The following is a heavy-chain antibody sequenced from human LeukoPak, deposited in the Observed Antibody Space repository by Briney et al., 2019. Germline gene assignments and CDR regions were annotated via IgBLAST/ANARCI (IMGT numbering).Heavy chain of an antibody. CDR2: IKQEGSGK. D-gene: IGHD4-17*01. V-gene: IGHV3-7*01. J-gene: IGHJ4*02. Sequence: VGALRLSCAHSGFTLSSYWMSWVRQAPGHGLGWVADIKQEGSGKYYVDSVKGGFTLSRDKPNKSLYLQMNSLRAEETAVYYCARDDYGGFDYGGRGTLVSVPS. CDR1: GFTLSSYW. CDR3: ARDDYGGFDY.